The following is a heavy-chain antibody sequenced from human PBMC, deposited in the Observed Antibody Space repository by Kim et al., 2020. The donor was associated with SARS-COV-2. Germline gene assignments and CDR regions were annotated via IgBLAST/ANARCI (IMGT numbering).Heavy chain of an antibody. V-gene: IGHV3-7*01. CDR3: ARERGYSSSWYRLNNDAFDI. CDR1: GFTFSSYW. D-gene: IGHD6-13*01. Sequence: GGSLRLSCAASGFTFSSYWMSWVRQAPGKGLEWVANIKQDGSEKYYVDSVKGRFTISRDNAKNSLYLQMNSLRAEDTAVYYCARERGYSSSWYRLNNDAFDIWGQGTMVTVSS. CDR2: IKQDGSEK. J-gene: IGHJ3*02.